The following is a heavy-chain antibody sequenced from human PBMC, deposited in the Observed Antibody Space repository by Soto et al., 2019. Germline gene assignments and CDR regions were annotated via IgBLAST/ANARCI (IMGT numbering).Heavy chain of an antibody. V-gene: IGHV1-2*04. CDR1: GYTFTGYY. J-gene: IGHJ4*02. CDR3: ARGGYSSSWYFDY. D-gene: IGHD6-13*01. CDR2: INPSSGGT. Sequence: QVQLVQSGAEVKKPGASVKVSCKASGYTFTGYYMHWVRQAPGQGLEWMGWINPSSGGTNYAQKFQGWVTRARDTSSSTAYMELIRLRSDDTAVYYCARGGYSSSWYFDYWCQGALVTVSS.